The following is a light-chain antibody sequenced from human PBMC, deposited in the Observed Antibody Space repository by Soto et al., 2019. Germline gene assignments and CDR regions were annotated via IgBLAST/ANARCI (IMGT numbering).Light chain of an antibody. V-gene: IGKV1-5*03. J-gene: IGKJ4*01. CDR1: QSISTW. CDR2: KAS. Sequence: DIQMTQSHSTLSASIGDRVTITCRASQSISTWLAWFQQKPGKAPNLLIYKASSLDSGVPSRFSGSGSGTEFTLTISTLQPDDFATYYCQQYKSSPLTFGGGTKVEIK. CDR3: QQYKSSPLT.